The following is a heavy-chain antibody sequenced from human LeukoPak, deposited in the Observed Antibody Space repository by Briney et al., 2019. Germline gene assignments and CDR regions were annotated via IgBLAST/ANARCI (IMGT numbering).Heavy chain of an antibody. D-gene: IGHD3-22*01. CDR1: GFTFDDYD. J-gene: IGHJ4*02. Sequence: GGSLRLSCAASGFTFDDYDMSWVRQAPGKGLEWVSNINWNGGSATYADSVKGRFTISRDNAKNSLYLQMNSLRAEDTALYYCARDGYYYDSSGYPVAYYWGQGTLVTVSS. V-gene: IGHV3-20*04. CDR2: INWNGGSA. CDR3: ARDGYYYDSSGYPVAYY.